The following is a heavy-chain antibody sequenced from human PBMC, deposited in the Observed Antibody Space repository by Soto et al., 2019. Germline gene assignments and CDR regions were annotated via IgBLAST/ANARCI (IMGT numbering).Heavy chain of an antibody. CDR1: GYTFINYY. D-gene: IGHD6-13*01. V-gene: IGHV1-46*01. CDR3: ARDLAAGDY. CDR2: FNPTSGST. Sequence: QVQLVQSGAEVKKLGAAVKLSCKASGYTFINYYLYWVRQAPGQGLVRMGIFNPTSGSTNYAQKFQGRVTLTMDTSTRTVYMELSSLRFDDTAVYYCARDLAAGDYWGQGTLVTVSS. J-gene: IGHJ4*02.